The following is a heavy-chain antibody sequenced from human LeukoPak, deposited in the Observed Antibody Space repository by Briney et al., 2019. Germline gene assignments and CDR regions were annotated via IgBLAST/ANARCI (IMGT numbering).Heavy chain of an antibody. D-gene: IGHD3-22*01. CDR2: ISSSGSTI. Sequence: GGSLRLSCAASGFTFSDYYMSWIRQAPGKGLEWVSYISSSGSTIYYADSVKGRLTISRDNAKNSLYLQMNSLRAEDTAVYYCAKDLVNTYYYDSSGSSGAFDIWGQGTMVTVSS. CDR1: GFTFSDYY. CDR3: AKDLVNTYYYDSSGSSGAFDI. V-gene: IGHV3-11*01. J-gene: IGHJ3*02.